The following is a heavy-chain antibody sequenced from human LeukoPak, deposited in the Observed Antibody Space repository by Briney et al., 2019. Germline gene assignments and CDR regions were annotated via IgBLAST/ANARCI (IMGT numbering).Heavy chain of an antibody. V-gene: IGHV3-53*04. CDR1: GFTVSTNC. D-gene: IGHD5-18*01. J-gene: IGHJ4*02. CDR3: ARVDTVMAYYFDL. CDR2: IYSGGTT. Sequence: GGSLRLSCAASGFTVSTNCMTWVRQAPGKGLEWVSTIYSGGTTYYADSVMGRFTISRHNSRNTLYLQMNSLRAEDTAVYYCARVDTVMAYYFDLWGQGTLVTVFS.